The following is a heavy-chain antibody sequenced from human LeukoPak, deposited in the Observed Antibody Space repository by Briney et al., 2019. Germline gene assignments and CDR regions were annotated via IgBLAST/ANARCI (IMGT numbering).Heavy chain of an antibody. CDR2: IRYDGRNK. V-gene: IGHV3-30*02. J-gene: IGHJ5*02. D-gene: IGHD3-22*01. CDR3: ATDSHDNSDNWFDP. CDR1: GLTFSNYG. Sequence: GGSLRLSCAAAGLTFSNYGMHWVRQAPGKGLQWVAYIRYDGRNKYSADSVKGRFTIYRDNSKSTLYLQMNSLRPEDTAVYYCATDSHDNSDNWFDPWGQGTLVTVSS.